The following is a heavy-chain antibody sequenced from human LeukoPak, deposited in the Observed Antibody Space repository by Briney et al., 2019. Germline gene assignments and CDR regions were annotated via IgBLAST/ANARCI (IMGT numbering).Heavy chain of an antibody. J-gene: IGHJ4*02. CDR1: GFTFSSYW. Sequence: PGWSLRLSCAASGFTFSSYWMSWLRQAPGKGREWVANIKQDGSEKYYVDSVKGRFTISRDNAKNPLYLQMNSLRAEDTAVYYCARLKAWFGELLPYYFDYWGQGTLVTVSS. CDR3: ARLKAWFGELLPYYFDY. D-gene: IGHD3-10*01. V-gene: IGHV3-7*03. CDR2: IKQDGSEK.